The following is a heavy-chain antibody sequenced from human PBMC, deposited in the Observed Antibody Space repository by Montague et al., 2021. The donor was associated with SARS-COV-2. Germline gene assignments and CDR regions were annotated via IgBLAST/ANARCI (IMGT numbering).Heavy chain of an antibody. V-gene: IGHV4-34*01. J-gene: IGHJ2*01. Sequence: SETLSLTCAVYGGSFSVYYWSWLRQSPGKGLEWIGEINHSGSTNYNPSLKSRVTISMDTSKNQFSLKLSSVTAADTAVYYCARLDRDITIFGVFRGYFDPWGRGTLVTVSS. D-gene: IGHD3-3*01. CDR2: INHSGST. CDR3: ARLDRDITIFGVFRGYFDP. CDR1: GGSFSVYY.